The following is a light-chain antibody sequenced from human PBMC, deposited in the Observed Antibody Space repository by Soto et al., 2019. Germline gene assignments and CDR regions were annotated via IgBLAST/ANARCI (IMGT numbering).Light chain of an antibody. V-gene: IGKV3-15*01. Sequence: EIVMTQSPATLSLSPGERATLSCRASQSINSNLAWYQQKPGQAPRLFIFRASSRATGIPARFSGSGSGADYTLTISRLEPEDSAMYYCQQYGYSFWTFGQGTKVDIK. CDR3: QQYGYSFWT. J-gene: IGKJ1*01. CDR2: RAS. CDR1: QSINSN.